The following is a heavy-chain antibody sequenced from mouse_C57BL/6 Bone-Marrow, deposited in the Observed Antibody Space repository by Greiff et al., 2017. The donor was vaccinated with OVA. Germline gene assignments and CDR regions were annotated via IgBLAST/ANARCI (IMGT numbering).Heavy chain of an antibody. V-gene: IGHV2-6-1*01. D-gene: IGHD1-1*01. CDR1: GFSLTSYG. CDR3: ARHGRSYGYWYFDV. J-gene: IGHJ1*03. CDR2: IWSDGST. Sequence: VQLKESGPGLVAPSGFSLTSYGVHWVRQPPGKGLEWLVVIWSDGSTTYNSALKSRLSISKDNSKSQVFLKMNSLQTDDTAMYYCARHGRSYGYWYFDVWGTGTTVTVSS.